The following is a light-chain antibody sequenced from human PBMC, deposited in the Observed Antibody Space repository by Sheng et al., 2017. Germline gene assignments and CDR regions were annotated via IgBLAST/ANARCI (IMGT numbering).Light chain of an antibody. CDR3: QQSFRSLS. CDR2: ASS. CDR1: QTISSRY. V-gene: IGKV1-39*01. J-gene: IGKJ4*01. Sequence: DIQMTQSPSSLSASVGDRVTITCRASQTISSRYLNWYQQKPGKAPELLIYASSSLQMGVPSRFSGSGSGTDFTLTISSLQPEDFAMYLCQQSFRSLSFGGGTKVEI.